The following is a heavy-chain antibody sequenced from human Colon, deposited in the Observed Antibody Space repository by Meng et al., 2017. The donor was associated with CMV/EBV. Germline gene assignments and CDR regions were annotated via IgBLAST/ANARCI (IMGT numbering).Heavy chain of an antibody. CDR3: ASTGPLYGLYFCY. CDR1: GSSFSNSW. J-gene: IGHJ4*02. CDR2: TNEDGSDK. V-gene: IGHV3-7*01. Sequence: GGSLRLSCAASGSSFSNSWMIWVRRAPGKGLEWVAKTNEDGSDKYYVDSVKGRFTIFRDNAKNSVYLQMNSLRAEDTAMYYCASTGPLYGLYFCYWGQGTLVTVSS. D-gene: IGHD2-8*01.